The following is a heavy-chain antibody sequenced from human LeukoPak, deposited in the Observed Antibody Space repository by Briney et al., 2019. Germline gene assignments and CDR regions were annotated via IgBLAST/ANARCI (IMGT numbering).Heavy chain of an antibody. V-gene: IGHV4-39*01. Sequence: PSETLSLTCTVSGGSISSSSYYWGWLRQPPGKGLEWIGSIYYSGSTYYNPSLKSRVTISVDTSKNQFSLKLSSVTAADTAVYYCASRYYDILTGYSASDYWGQGTLVTVSS. D-gene: IGHD3-9*01. CDR2: IYYSGST. CDR1: GGSISSSSYY. CDR3: ASRYYDILTGYSASDY. J-gene: IGHJ4*02.